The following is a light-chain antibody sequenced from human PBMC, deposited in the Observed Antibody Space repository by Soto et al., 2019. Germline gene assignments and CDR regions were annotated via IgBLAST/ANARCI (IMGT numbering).Light chain of an antibody. Sequence: EIVLTQSPGTLSLSPGERATLSCRASQSVSSSYLAWYQQKPGQAPRLLIYGASSRATGIPDRFSGSGSGIAFTITISRLEPEDFAVYYWQQYGSSLFTFGPGTKVDIK. V-gene: IGKV3-20*01. CDR1: QSVSSSY. CDR2: GAS. J-gene: IGKJ3*01. CDR3: QQYGSSLFT.